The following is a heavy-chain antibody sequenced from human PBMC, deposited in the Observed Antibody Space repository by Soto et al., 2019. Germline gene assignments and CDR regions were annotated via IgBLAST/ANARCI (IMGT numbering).Heavy chain of an antibody. Sequence: GGSLRLSCAASGFTFSSYAMHWVRQAPGKGLEWVAVISYDGSNKYYADSVKGRFTISRDNSKNTLYLQMNSLRAEDTAVYYCARASEPVIATTYYYGMEVWGQGSRVTDPS. V-gene: IGHV3-30-3*01. J-gene: IGHJ6*02. D-gene: IGHD2-21*01. CDR2: ISYDGSNK. CDR1: GFTFSSYA. CDR3: ARASEPVIATTYYYGMEV.